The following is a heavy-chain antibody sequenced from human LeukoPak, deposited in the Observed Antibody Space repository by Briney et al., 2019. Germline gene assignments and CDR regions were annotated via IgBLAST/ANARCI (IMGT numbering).Heavy chain of an antibody. CDR1: GYTFTSYG. V-gene: IGHV1-18*01. Sequence: ASVKVSCKASGYTFTSYGISWVRQAPGQGLEWMGWISAYNGNTNYAQKPQGRVTMTTDTSTSTAYMELRSLRSDDTAVYYCRITMVRGVIQFDYWGQGTLVTVSS. CDR2: ISAYNGNT. J-gene: IGHJ4*02. CDR3: RITMVRGVIQFDY. D-gene: IGHD3-10*01.